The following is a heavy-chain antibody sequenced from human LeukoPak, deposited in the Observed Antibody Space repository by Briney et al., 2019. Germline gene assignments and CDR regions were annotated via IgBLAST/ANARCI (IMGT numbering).Heavy chain of an antibody. J-gene: IGHJ4*02. CDR3: ARDGRNGYEDDY. D-gene: IGHD5-12*01. V-gene: IGHV3-74*01. CDR1: GFSFSSYW. Sequence: GGSLRLSCAASGFSFSSYWMHWVRQAPGKGLVWVSRISSDGSIINYADSVKGRFTISRDNAKNTLYLQMNSLRAEDTAVYYCARDGRNGYEDDYWGQGTLVTVSS. CDR2: ISSDGSII.